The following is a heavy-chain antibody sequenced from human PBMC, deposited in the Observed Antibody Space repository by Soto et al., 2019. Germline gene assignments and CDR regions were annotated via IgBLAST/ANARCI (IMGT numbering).Heavy chain of an antibody. CDR3: ARGIEWLVGGMDV. Sequence: EVQLVESGGGLVKPGGSLRLSCAASGFTFTSHTINWVRQAPGKGLEWVSSVSSSSTYIYYADSVKGRFTISRDNAKNSVYLEMSSLSAEDTAVYYCARGIEWLVGGMDVW. CDR2: VSSSSTYI. V-gene: IGHV3-21*02. CDR1: GFTFTSHT. J-gene: IGHJ6*01. D-gene: IGHD3-3*01.